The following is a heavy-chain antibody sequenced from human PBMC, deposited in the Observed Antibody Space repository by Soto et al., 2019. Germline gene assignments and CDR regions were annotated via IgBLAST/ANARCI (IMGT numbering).Heavy chain of an antibody. D-gene: IGHD2-15*01. CDR3: ASWLKGPDIGNYYYGMDV. CDR1: GGAFSDYA. Sequence: SVKVSCKASGGAFSDYAFSWVRQAPGQGLEWLGGVMPIFRAPDYAQKLQGRVTITADEFTRTAYMEMNSLRSEDTAVYYCASWLKGPDIGNYYYGMDVWGQGTTVTVSS. CDR2: VMPIFRAP. V-gene: IGHV1-69*13. J-gene: IGHJ6*02.